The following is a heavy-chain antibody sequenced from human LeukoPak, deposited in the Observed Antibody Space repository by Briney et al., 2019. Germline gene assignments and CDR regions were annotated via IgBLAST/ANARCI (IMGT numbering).Heavy chain of an antibody. J-gene: IGHJ4*02. V-gene: IGHV1-46*01. CDR2: INPSGGST. Sequence: ASVKVSCKASGYTFTSYYMHWVRQAPGQGLEWMGIINPSGGSTSYAQKFQGRVTMTRDTSTSTVYMELSSLRSEDTAVYCCARVDGTFYFDYWGQGTLVTVSS. CDR1: GYTFTSYY. CDR3: ARVDGTFYFDY. D-gene: IGHD2/OR15-2a*01.